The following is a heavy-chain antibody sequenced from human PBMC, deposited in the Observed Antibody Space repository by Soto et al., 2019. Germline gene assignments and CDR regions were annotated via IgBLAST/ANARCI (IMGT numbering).Heavy chain of an antibody. V-gene: IGHV3-30*03. CDR3: ACLDYYDSSGPPPHH. D-gene: IGHD3-22*01. CDR2: ISYDGSNK. J-gene: IGHJ5*02. Sequence: GGSLRLSCAASGFTFSSYGMHWVRQAPGKGLEWVAVISYDGSNKYYADSVKGRFTISRDNSKNTLYLQMNSLRAEDTAVYYCACLDYYDSSGPPPHHWGQGTLVTVSS. CDR1: GFTFSSYG.